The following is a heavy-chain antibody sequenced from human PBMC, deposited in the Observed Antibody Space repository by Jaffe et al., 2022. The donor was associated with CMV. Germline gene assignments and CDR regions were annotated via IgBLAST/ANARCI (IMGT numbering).Heavy chain of an antibody. V-gene: IGHV3-21*01. J-gene: IGHJ6*03. Sequence: EVQVVESGGGLVKPGGSLRLSCAASGFTFSSYTMNWVRQAPGKGLEWVSSISSSGTYIYYEDSVKGRFTISRDNAKNSLSLQMNSLTADDTAVYYCARDQGGDPPYYMDVWGKGTTVTVSS. CDR2: ISSSGTYI. CDR1: GFTFSSYT. D-gene: IGHD2-21*02. CDR3: ARDQGGDPPYYMDV.